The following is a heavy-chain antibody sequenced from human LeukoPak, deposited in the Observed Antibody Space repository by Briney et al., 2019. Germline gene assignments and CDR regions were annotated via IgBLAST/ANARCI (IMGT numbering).Heavy chain of an antibody. CDR3: ARGRQYCSGGSCYSGAADY. CDR1: GFTVSSNY. D-gene: IGHD2-15*01. CDR2: IYSGGST. J-gene: IGHJ4*02. Sequence: PGGSLRLSCAASGFTVSSNYMSWVRQAPGKGLEWVSVIYSGGSTYYADSVKGRFTISRDNSKNTLYLQMNSLRAEDTAVYYCARGRQYCSGGSCYSGAADYWGQGTLVTVSS. V-gene: IGHV3-53*01.